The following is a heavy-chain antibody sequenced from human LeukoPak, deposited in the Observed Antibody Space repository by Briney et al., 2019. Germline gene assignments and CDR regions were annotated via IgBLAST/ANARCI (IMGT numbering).Heavy chain of an antibody. CDR1: GYSFTSYW. CDR3: ARSSDCSSISCYMDLDY. J-gene: IGHJ4*02. Sequence: GESLKISCKGSGYSFTSYWIGWVRQMPGKGLEWMGIIYPGDSDTRYSPSFQGQVTISADKSISTAYLQWSSLKASDTAMYYCARSSDCSSISCYMDLDYWGQGTLVTVSS. V-gene: IGHV5-51*01. CDR2: IYPGDSDT. D-gene: IGHD2-2*02.